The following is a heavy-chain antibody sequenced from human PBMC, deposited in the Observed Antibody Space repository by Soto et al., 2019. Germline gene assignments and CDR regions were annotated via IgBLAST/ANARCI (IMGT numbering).Heavy chain of an antibody. Sequence: QITLKESGPTVVKPTQTLTLTCTFSGFSLTTSGVGVGWIRQPPGKALEWLALIYWDDDKRYSPSLKSRLTITKDTSKIQVFLTMTNMDPADTATYYCAHRSQYTSSWYVWFDPWGQGTLVTVSS. V-gene: IGHV2-5*02. CDR1: GFSLTTSGVG. D-gene: IGHD6-13*01. CDR3: AHRSQYTSSWYVWFDP. CDR2: IYWDDDK. J-gene: IGHJ5*02.